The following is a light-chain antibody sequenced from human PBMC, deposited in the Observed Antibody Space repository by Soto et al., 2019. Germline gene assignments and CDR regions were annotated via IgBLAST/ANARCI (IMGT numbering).Light chain of an antibody. Sequence: EIVLTQSPGTLSLSPGERATLSCRSSQSVSSSYLVWYQQKAGQAPRLLIYGASSRATGIPDRFSGSGSGTDFTLTISRLEPEDFAVYYCQQYGSSPPITFGQGTRLEI. J-gene: IGKJ5*01. V-gene: IGKV3-20*01. CDR1: QSVSSSY. CDR2: GAS. CDR3: QQYGSSPPIT.